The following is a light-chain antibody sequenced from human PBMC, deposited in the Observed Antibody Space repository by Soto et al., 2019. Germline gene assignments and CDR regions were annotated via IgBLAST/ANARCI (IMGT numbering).Light chain of an antibody. J-gene: IGKJ1*01. CDR1: QSISNR. Sequence: DIQMTQSPSTLSASVGDRVTITCRASQSISNRLAWYQQKPGKAPKVLIYDASSLESGAPSRFSGSGSGTEFILTISSLQPDDFAGYFCQHYGGMWTFGQGTKVE. V-gene: IGKV1-5*01. CDR3: QHYGGMWT. CDR2: DAS.